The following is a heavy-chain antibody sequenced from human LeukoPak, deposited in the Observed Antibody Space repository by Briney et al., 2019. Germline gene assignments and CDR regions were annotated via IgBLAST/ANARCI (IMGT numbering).Heavy chain of an antibody. V-gene: IGHV3-23*01. Sequence: GGSLRLSCAASGFTFSSYAMSWVRQAPGKGLEWVSALSGSGGSTYYADSVKGRFTISRDNSKNTVYLQMNSLRAEDTAGYYCAKDSGSSSSRVRFDYWGQGTLVTVSS. CDR2: LSGSGGST. CDR3: AKDSGSSSSRVRFDY. CDR1: GFTFSSYA. J-gene: IGHJ4*02. D-gene: IGHD6-13*01.